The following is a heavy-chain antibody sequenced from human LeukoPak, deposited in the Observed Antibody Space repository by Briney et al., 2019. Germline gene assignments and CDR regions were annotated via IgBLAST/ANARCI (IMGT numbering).Heavy chain of an antibody. CDR3: ARVRGVVSSSWSDPRFYYYYYMDV. V-gene: IGHV3-21*01. CDR2: ISTSSSYI. Sequence: PGGSLRLSCAASGFTFNKYTMNWVRQAPGKGLEWVSSISTSSSYIYYADSVKGRFTISRDNAKNSLYLQMNSLRAEDTAVYYCARVRGVVSSSWSDPRFYYYYYMDVWGKGTTVTVSS. D-gene: IGHD6-13*01. CDR1: GFTFNKYT. J-gene: IGHJ6*03.